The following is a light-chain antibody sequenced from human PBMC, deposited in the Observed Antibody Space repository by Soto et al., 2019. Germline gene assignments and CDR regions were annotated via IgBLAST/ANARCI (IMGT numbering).Light chain of an antibody. Sequence: QSVLTQPASVSGSPGQSITISCTGTSSDVGGYNYVSWYQQHPGKAPKLMIYEVSNRPSGVSNRFSGSKSGNTASLPISGLQAEDEADYYCSSYTSSSTSLYVFGTGTKLTVL. J-gene: IGLJ1*01. V-gene: IGLV2-14*01. CDR1: SSDVGGYNY. CDR3: SSYTSSSTSLYV. CDR2: EVS.